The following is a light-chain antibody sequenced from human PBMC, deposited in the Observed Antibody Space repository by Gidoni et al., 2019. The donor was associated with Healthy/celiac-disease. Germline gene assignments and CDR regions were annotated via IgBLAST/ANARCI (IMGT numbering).Light chain of an antibody. J-gene: IGLJ2*01. CDR1: NIGSKS. CDR2: YDS. CDR3: QVWDSSSDHVV. Sequence: SYVLTQPPSVSVAPGKTARITCGGNNIGSKSVHWYQQKPGQAPVLVVYYDSDRPSVIPARFSGSHSGNTATLTISRVEAGDEADYYCQVWDSSSDHVVFGGGTKLTVL. V-gene: IGLV3-21*03.